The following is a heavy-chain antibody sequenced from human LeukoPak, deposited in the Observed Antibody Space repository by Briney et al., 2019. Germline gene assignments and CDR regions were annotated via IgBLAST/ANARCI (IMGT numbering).Heavy chain of an antibody. J-gene: IGHJ5*02. V-gene: IGHV3-30*03. D-gene: IGHD1-14*01. CDR2: ISYDESNK. CDR3: ASAGSTSLSRWFDH. CDR1: GFTFSSYS. Sequence: PGESLRLSCAASGFTFSSYSMNWVRQAPGKGLEWVAVISYDESNKYYADSVKGRFTISRDNSKNTLYLQMNSLRAEDTAVYYCASAGSTSLSRWFDHWGQGSLVTVSS.